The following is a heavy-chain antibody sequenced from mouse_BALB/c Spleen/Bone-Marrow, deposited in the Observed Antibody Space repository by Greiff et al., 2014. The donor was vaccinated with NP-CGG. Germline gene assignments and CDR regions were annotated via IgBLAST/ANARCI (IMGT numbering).Heavy chain of an antibody. D-gene: IGHD2-1*01. Sequence: VQLQQSGAELVKPGAPVKLSCKASGYTFTRYWMNWVKQRPGRGLEWIGRIDPSDSETHYNQKFKDKATLTVDKSSSTAYIQLSSLTSEDSAVYYCARDGNYCFDYWGQGTTLTVSS. J-gene: IGHJ2*01. V-gene: IGHV1-69*02. CDR3: ARDGNYCFDY. CDR1: GYTFTRYW. CDR2: IDPSDSET.